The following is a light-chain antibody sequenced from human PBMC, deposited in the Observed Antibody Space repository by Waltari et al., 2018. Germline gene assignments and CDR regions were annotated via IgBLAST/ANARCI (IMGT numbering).Light chain of an antibody. V-gene: IGKV1-12*01. J-gene: IGKJ1*01. Sequence: DIQMTQSPSSVSASVGDRATLTCRASQGISSRLAWYQQKPGKAPKLLIYDASSLHSGVPSRFSGSGSGTEFTLTISSLQPEDFATYYCLQVDSFPRTFGQGTKVEVK. CDR1: QGISSR. CDR3: LQVDSFPRT. CDR2: DAS.